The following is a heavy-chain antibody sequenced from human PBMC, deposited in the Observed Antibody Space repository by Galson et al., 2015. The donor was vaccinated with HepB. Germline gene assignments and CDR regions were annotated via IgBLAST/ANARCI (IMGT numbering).Heavy chain of an antibody. J-gene: IGHJ3*02. CDR3: ATPWGMGARRIAFDI. V-gene: IGHV1-24*01. D-gene: IGHD1-26*01. Sequence: SCKVSGYTLTELSMHWVRQAPGKGLEWMGGFDPEDGETIYAQKFQGRVTMTEDTSTDTAYMELSSLRSEDTAVYYCATPWGMGARRIAFDIWGQGTMVTVSS. CDR2: FDPEDGET. CDR1: GYTLTELS.